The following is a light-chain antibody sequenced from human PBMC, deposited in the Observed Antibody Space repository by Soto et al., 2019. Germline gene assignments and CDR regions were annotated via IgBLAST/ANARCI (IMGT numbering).Light chain of an antibody. J-gene: IGKJ1*01. CDR3: QHYNSPWT. CDR1: QSISSW. V-gene: IGKV1-5*03. CDR2: KAS. Sequence: DLQMTQSPSTLSASIGDRVTITCRASQSISSWLAWYQQKPGKAPKLLIYKASSLESGVPSRFSGSGSGTTFTLTISGLQPDDFATYYCQHYNSPWTFGPGTKVEIK.